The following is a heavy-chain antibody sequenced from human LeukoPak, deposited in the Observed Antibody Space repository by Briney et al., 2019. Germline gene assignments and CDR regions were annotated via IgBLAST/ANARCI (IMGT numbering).Heavy chain of an antibody. CDR2: ISYDGSNK. CDR3: ARSLSGDGYYGMDV. J-gene: IGHJ6*02. Sequence: GGSLRLSCAASGFTFSSYAMHWVRQAPGKGLEWVAVISYDGSNKYYADSVKGRFTISRDNSKNTVFLQMNSLRGEDTAVYYCARSLSGDGYYGMDVWGQGTTVTVSS. D-gene: IGHD1-26*01. CDR1: GFTFSSYA. V-gene: IGHV3-30*14.